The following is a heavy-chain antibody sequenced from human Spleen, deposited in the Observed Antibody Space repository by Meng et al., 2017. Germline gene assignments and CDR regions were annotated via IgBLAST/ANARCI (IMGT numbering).Heavy chain of an antibody. V-gene: IGHV1-69*05. Sequence: SSVTVSRQASVGTFDCSSYAFSCARQAPGQGLEWMGGIIPVFGSVNYAQKFQGRITIKTNKSTSTAYMELNSLGSEDAAVYYCARNYYDGSAYYEPFDYWGQGTLVTVSS. CDR3: ARNYYDGSAYYEPFDY. J-gene: IGHJ4*02. D-gene: IGHD3-22*01. CDR1: VGTFDCSSYA. CDR2: IIPVFGSV.